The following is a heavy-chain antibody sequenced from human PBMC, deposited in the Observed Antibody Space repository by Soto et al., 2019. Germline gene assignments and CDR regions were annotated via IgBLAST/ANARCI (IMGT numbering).Heavy chain of an antibody. CDR2: IWYDGSNK. J-gene: IGHJ6*02. CDR1: GFTFSSYG. V-gene: IGHV3-33*01. Sequence: GGSLRLSCAASGFTFSSYGMHWVRQAPGKGLEWVAVIWYDGSNKYYADSVKGRFTISRDNSKNTLYLQMNSLRAEDTAVYYCARDTVTTVRYYYYGMDVWGQGTTVTVSS. CDR3: ARDTVTTVRYYYYGMDV. D-gene: IGHD4-4*01.